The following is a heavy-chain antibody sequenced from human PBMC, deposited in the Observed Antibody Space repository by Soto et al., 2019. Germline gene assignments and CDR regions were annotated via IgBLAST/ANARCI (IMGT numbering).Heavy chain of an antibody. CDR1: GGSFSGYY. CDR3: ARRATTVVTPAYYFDY. J-gene: IGHJ4*02. Sequence: PSETLSLTCAVYGGSFSGYYWSWIRQPPGKGLEWIGEINHSGSTNYNPSLKSRVTISVDTSKNQFSLKLSSVTAADTAVYYCARRATTVVTPAYYFDYCGQGTLVTVSS. CDR2: INHSGST. V-gene: IGHV4-34*01. D-gene: IGHD4-17*01.